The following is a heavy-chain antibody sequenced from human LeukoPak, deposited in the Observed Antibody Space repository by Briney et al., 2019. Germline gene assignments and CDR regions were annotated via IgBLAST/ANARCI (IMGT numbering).Heavy chain of an antibody. CDR3: ARAKGYCSGGSCLRYPYFDY. V-gene: IGHV3-9*01. CDR1: GFTFSSCE. J-gene: IGHJ4*02. D-gene: IGHD2-15*01. Sequence: SLRLSCAASGFTFSSCEMNWVRQTPGKGLEWVSGISWNSGSIGYADSVKGRFTISRDNAKNSLYLQMNSLRAEDTAVYYCARAKGYCSGGSCLRYPYFDYWGQGTLVTVSS. CDR2: ISWNSGSI.